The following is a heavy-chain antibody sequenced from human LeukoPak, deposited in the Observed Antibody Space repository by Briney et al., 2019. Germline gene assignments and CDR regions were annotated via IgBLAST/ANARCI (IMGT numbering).Heavy chain of an antibody. CDR3: ARDESIAAAGFDY. Sequence: GSSVKVSCKASGGTFSSYAISWVRQAPGQGLEWMGGTIPIFGTANYAQKFQGRVTITADESTSTAYMELSSLGSEDTAVYYCARDESIAAAGFDYWGQGTLVTVSS. D-gene: IGHD6-13*01. CDR1: GGTFSSYA. V-gene: IGHV1-69*01. CDR2: TIPIFGTA. J-gene: IGHJ4*02.